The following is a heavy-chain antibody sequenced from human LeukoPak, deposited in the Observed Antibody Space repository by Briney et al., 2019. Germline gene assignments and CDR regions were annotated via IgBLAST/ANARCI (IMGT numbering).Heavy chain of an antibody. D-gene: IGHD5-24*01. CDR2: IYYSGST. Sequence: SETLSLTCTVSGGSISSYYWSWIRQPPGKGLEWIGYIYYSGSTNYNPSLKSRVTISVDTSKHQFSLKLSSVTAGDTAVYYCARDPGMATINYFDYWGQGTLVTVPS. CDR3: ARDPGMATINYFDY. J-gene: IGHJ4*02. V-gene: IGHV4-59*01. CDR1: GGSISSYY.